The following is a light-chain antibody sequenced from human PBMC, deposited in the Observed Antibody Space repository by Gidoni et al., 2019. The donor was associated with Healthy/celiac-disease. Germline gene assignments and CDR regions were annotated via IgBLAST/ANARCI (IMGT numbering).Light chain of an antibody. V-gene: IGKV1-5*03. J-gene: IGKJ1*01. CDR2: KAS. CDR1: QSIGSW. CDR3: QRYNSDRT. Sequence: DSQMPQSPSILSASLGDRVTITCRASQSIGSWLDWYQQKPGKAPHLLIYKASSLESGVQSRFSVSGSGTEFTLTISSLQPDDFATYFYQRYNSDRTFGQGTKVEIK.